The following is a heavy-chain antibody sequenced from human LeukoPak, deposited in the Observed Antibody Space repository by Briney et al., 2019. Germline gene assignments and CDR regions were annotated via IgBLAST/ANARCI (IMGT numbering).Heavy chain of an antibody. CDR1: GYTFTGYY. CDR2: INPNSGGT. V-gene: IGHV1-2*02. Sequence: ASVKVSCKASGYTFTGYYMHWVRQAPGQGLEWMGWINPNSGGTNYAQKFQGRVTMTRDTSISTAYMELSRLRSDDTAVYYCARDPYSGGYGADYYYYMDVWGKGTTVTVSS. D-gene: IGHD1-26*01. CDR3: ARDPYSGGYGADYYYYMDV. J-gene: IGHJ6*03.